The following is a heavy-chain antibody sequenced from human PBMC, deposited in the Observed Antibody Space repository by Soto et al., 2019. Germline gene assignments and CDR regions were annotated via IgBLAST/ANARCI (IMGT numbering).Heavy chain of an antibody. CDR2: IDPSDSYT. J-gene: IGHJ4*02. CDR3: ARAGLLSTYYDILTGYYKLDY. D-gene: IGHD3-9*01. CDR1: GYSFTSYW. V-gene: IGHV5-10-1*01. Sequence: GESLKISCKGSGYSFTSYWISWVRQMPGKGLEWMGRIDPSDSYTNYSPSFQGHVTISADKSISTAYLQWSSLKASDTAMYYCARAGLLSTYYDILTGYYKLDYWGQGTLVTVSS.